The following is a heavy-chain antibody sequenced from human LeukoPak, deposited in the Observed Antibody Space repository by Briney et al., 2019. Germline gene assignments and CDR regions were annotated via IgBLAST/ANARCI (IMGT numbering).Heavy chain of an antibody. J-gene: IGHJ4*02. V-gene: IGHV4-39*01. D-gene: IGHD1-26*01. CDR1: GGSISSSGYY. CDR2: ISYSGST. CDR3: ARGVVGAPAGD. Sequence: SETLSLTCSVSGGSISSSGYYWGWIRQPPGKGLEWIGIISYSGSTYYNPSLKSRVTISGDTSKRQFSLKLNSVTAADTAVYFCARGVVGAPAGDWGQGTLVTVSS.